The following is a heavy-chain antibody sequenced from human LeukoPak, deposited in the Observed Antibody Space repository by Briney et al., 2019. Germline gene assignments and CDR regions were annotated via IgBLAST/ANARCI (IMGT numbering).Heavy chain of an antibody. J-gene: IGHJ4*02. CDR1: AFTFSSYW. CDR3: LTGGHYSGS. CDR2: IKPDGSEE. Sequence: PGGSLRLSWAASAFTFSSYWRSWVRQAPGRGLEWVANIKPDGSEENYVDSVKGRFTISRDNAKNSLYLQMSSLRAEDTAVYYCLTGGHYSGSRGQGSLVTVSS. D-gene: IGHD3-3*01. V-gene: IGHV3-7*01.